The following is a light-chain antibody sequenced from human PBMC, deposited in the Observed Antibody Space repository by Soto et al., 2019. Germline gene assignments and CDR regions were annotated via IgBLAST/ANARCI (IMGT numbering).Light chain of an antibody. CDR1: QDISNS. CDR2: DAS. CDR3: QQYDNFPLT. J-gene: IGKJ3*01. V-gene: IGKV1-33*01. Sequence: DIQMTQSPSSLSASVGDRVTISCQASQDISNSLSWFQQKPGKAPKLLIYDASNLETGVPSRFSGSGSGTDFTFTISSLQPEDIATYYCQQYDNFPLTFGPGTKVDIK.